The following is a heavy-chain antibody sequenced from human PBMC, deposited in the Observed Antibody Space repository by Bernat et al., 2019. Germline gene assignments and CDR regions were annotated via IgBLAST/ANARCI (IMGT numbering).Heavy chain of an antibody. CDR1: GYTFTGYY. J-gene: IGHJ4*02. CDR3: ASGAAGVGGYYFDY. Sequence: QVQLVQSGAEVKKPGASVKVSCKASGYTFTGYYMHWVRQAPGQGLEWMGWINPNSGGTTYAQKFRGWVPMTRDTSISTAYMELGRLRSDDTAVYYCASGAAGVGGYYFDYWGQGTLVTVSS. V-gene: IGHV1-2*04. D-gene: IGHD6-13*01. CDR2: INPNSGGT.